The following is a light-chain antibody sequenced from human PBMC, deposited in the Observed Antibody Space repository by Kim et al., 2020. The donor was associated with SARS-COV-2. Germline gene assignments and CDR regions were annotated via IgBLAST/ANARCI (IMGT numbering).Light chain of an antibody. Sequence: QSALTQPASVSGSPGQSITISCTGTSSDVGGYNYVSWYQQHPGQAPKLMIYDVSKWPSGVSNRFSGSKSGNTASLTISGLQAEDEADYYCSSYTSSSPWVFGGGTQLTVL. V-gene: IGLV2-14*01. CDR2: DVS. CDR1: SSDVGGYNY. J-gene: IGLJ3*02. CDR3: SSYTSSSPWV.